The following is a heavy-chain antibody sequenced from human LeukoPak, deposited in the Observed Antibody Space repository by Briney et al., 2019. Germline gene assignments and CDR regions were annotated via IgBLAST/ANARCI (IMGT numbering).Heavy chain of an antibody. V-gene: IGHV1-18*01. Sequence: ASVKVSCKASGYTFTSYGISWVRQAPGQGLEWMGWISAYNGNTNYAQKLQGRVTMTTDTSTSTAYMELRSPRSDDTAVYYCARVPPYNWNDAWFDPWGQGTLVTVSS. CDR3: ARVPPYNWNDAWFDP. D-gene: IGHD1-1*01. CDR2: ISAYNGNT. J-gene: IGHJ5*02. CDR1: GYTFTSYG.